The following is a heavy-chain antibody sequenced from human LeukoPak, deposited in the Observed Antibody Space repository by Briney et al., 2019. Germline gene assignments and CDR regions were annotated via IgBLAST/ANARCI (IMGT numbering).Heavy chain of an antibody. D-gene: IGHD4-11*01. J-gene: IGHJ4*02. V-gene: IGHV3-7*01. CDR3: ARDRGYSNFDY. CDR1: GFTFSGYW. Sequence: PGGSLRLSCAASGFTFSGYWMSWVRQAPGKGLEWVANMNEDGSEKNYVDSVKGRFTISRDNAQDSLYLQMNSLRAEDTAVYYCARDRGYSNFDYWGQGTLLTVSS. CDR2: MNEDGSEK.